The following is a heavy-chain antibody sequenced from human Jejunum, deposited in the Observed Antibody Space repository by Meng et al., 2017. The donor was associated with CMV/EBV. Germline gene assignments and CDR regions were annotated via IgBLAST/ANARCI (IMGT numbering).Heavy chain of an antibody. V-gene: IGHV6-1*01. CDR3: ARDRYCSSTSCYTGMVDY. D-gene: IGHD2-2*02. CDR1: AT. CDR2: TYYRSKWYT. Sequence: ATWDWIRQSPSRGLEWLGRTYYRSKWYTNYAESVKSRITINRDTSKNQFSLQLDSVIPEDTAVYYCARDRYCSSTSCYTGMVDYWGQGTLVTVSS. J-gene: IGHJ4*02.